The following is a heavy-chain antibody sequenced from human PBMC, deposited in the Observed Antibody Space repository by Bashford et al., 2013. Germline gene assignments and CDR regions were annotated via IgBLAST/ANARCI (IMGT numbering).Heavy chain of an antibody. Sequence: WVRQAPGQGLEWMGGIIPIFGTANYAQKFQGRVTITADESTSTAYMELSRLTSDDSAVYYCAAALAAPDYWGHGTLVTVSS. CDR3: AAALAAPDY. V-gene: IGHV1-69*01. CDR2: IIPIFGTA. D-gene: IGHD6-25*01. J-gene: IGHJ4*01.